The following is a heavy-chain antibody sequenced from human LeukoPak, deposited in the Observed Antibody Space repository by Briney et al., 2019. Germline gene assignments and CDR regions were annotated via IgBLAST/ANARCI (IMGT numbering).Heavy chain of an antibody. CDR2: ISYDGSNK. V-gene: IGHV3-30-3*01. D-gene: IGHD1-26*01. CDR3: ARDTSSNRGSYYGLNAFDI. J-gene: IGHJ3*02. CDR1: GFPFSSYA. Sequence: PGGSLLLSCAASGFPFSSYAMHWVRQAPGKGLEWVAVISYDGSNKYYADSVKGRFTISRDNSKNTLYLQMNSLRAEDTAVYYCARDTSSNRGSYYGLNAFDIWGQGTMVTVSS.